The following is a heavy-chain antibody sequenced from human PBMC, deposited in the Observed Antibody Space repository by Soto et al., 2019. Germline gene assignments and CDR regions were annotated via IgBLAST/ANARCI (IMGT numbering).Heavy chain of an antibody. V-gene: IGHV1-2*02. D-gene: IGHD3-9*01. Sequence: QVQLVQSGAEVKEPGASVKVSCKASGYTFTGYYMHWARQAPGQGLEWMGWINSFNGDTNYAQKFQGRVTLTRDTSISIAYMDLSRMKSDDTAVYYCARVVSPYYDVLTGNWFDPWGQGTLVTVSS. J-gene: IGHJ5*02. CDR3: ARVVSPYYDVLTGNWFDP. CDR1: GYTFTGYY. CDR2: INSFNGDT.